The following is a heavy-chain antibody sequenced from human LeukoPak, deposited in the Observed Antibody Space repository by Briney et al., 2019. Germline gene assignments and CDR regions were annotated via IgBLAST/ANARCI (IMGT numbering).Heavy chain of an antibody. D-gene: IGHD4-17*01. V-gene: IGHV4-30-4*01. J-gene: IGHJ5*02. CDR1: GGSISSGDYF. Sequence: PSETLSLTCTVSGGSISSGDYFWSWIRQPPGKGLEWIGYIYYSGRTYYNPSLKSRVTISVDTSKNQFSLKLSSVSAADTAVYYCARVRSTVTTWWFDPWGQGTLVTVSS. CDR3: ARVRSTVTTWWFDP. CDR2: IYYSGRT.